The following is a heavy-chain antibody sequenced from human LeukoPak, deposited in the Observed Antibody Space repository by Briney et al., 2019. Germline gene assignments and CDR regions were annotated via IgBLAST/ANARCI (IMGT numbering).Heavy chain of an antibody. J-gene: IGHJ4*02. D-gene: IGHD1-26*01. CDR3: ARDGGSGSFDFDY. Sequence: PSETLPLTCTVSGGSISSGSYYWSWIRQPAGKGLEWIGRIYTSGSTNYNPSLKSRVTISVDTSKNQFSLKLSSVTAADTAVYYCARDGGSGSFDFDYWGQGTLVTVSS. V-gene: IGHV4-61*02. CDR1: GGSISSGSYY. CDR2: IYTSGST.